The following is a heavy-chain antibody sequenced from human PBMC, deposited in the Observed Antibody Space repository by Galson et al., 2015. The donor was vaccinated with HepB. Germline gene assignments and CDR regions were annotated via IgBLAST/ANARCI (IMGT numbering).Heavy chain of an antibody. CDR1: GGSFSGYY. CDR3: ARPYGGLRPVYYFGY. CDR2: INHSGST. V-gene: IGHV4-34*01. D-gene: IGHD4-23*01. Sequence: SEPLSLTCAVYGGSFSGYYWSWIRQPPGKGLEWIGEINHSGSTNYNPSLKSRVTISVDTSKNQFSLKLSSVTAADTAVYYCARPYGGLRPVYYFGYWGQGTLVTVSS. J-gene: IGHJ4*02.